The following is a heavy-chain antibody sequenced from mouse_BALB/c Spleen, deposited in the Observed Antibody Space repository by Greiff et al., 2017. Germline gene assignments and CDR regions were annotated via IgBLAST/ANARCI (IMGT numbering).Heavy chain of an antibody. D-gene: IGHD1-2*01. CDR3: ARSYYGYYLDY. V-gene: IGHV5-6-5*01. Sequence: DVHLVESGGGLVKPGGSLKLSCAASGFTFSSYAMSWVRQTPEKRLEWVASISSGGSTYYPDSVKGRFTISRDNARNILYLQMSSLRSEDTAMYYCARSYYGYYLDYWGQGTTLTVSS. CDR1: GFTFSSYA. CDR2: ISSGGST. J-gene: IGHJ2*01.